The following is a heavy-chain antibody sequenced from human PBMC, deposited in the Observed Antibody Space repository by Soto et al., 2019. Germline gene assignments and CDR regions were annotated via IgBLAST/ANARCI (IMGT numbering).Heavy chain of an antibody. CDR3: ANNPYDYVWWL. Sequence: EVQLLESGGGLVQSGGSLRLSCAASGFTFSSYAMSWVRQAPGKGLEWVSAISGSGGSTYYADSVKGRFTISRDNSKNTLYLQMNSLRAEDTAVYYCANNPYDYVWWLWGQGTLVTVSS. CDR1: GFTFSSYA. V-gene: IGHV3-23*01. CDR2: ISGSGGST. D-gene: IGHD3-16*01. J-gene: IGHJ4*02.